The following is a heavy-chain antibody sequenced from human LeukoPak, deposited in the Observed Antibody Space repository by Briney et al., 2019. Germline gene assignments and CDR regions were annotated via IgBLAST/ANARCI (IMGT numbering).Heavy chain of an antibody. CDR1: GFTLSSYA. J-gene: IGHJ4*02. CDR3: ARDRYYIFDY. V-gene: IGHV3-74*01. CDR2: ITSDGSST. D-gene: IGHD3-10*01. Sequence: GGSLRLSCAASGFTLSSYAMSWVRQGPGKGLEWVSRITSDGSSTIYADSVKGRFTISRDNAKSTVYLQMNSLRAEDTAVYFCARDRYYIFDYWGQGAPVTVSS.